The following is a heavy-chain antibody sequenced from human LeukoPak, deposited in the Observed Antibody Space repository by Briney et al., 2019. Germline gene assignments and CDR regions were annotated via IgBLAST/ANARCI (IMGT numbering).Heavy chain of an antibody. CDR2: ISSNGGST. CDR1: GFTFSSYA. CDR3: ARVSGGPVDY. Sequence: GGSLRLSCAASGFTFSSYAMHWVRQAPGKGLEYVSAISSNGGSTYYANSVKGRFTISRDNSKNTLYLQMGSLRAEDMAVYYCARVSGGPVDYWGQGTLVTVSS. V-gene: IGHV3-64*01. J-gene: IGHJ4*02.